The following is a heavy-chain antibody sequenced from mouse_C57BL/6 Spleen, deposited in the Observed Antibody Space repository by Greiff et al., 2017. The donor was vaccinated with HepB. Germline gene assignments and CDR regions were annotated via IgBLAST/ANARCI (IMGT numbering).Heavy chain of an antibody. CDR3: ARHYGSSGWYFDV. CDR2: ISNLAYSI. Sequence: DVQLVESGGGLVQPGGSLKLSCAASGFTFSDYGMAWVRQAPRKGPEWVAFISNLAYSIYYADTVTGRFTISRENAKNTLYLEMSSLRSEDTAMYYCARHYGSSGWYFDVWGTGTTVTVSS. V-gene: IGHV5-15*01. D-gene: IGHD1-1*01. J-gene: IGHJ1*03. CDR1: GFTFSDYG.